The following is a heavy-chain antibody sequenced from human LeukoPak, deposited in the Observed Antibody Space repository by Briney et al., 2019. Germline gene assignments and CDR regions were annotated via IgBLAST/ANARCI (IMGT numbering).Heavy chain of an antibody. V-gene: IGHV1-8*01. Sequence: ASVKVSCKASGYTFTSYDINWVRQATGQGLEWMGWMNPNSGNTGYAQKFQGRVTMTRNTSISTAYMELSSLRSEDTAVYYCARVPADHVVPAVMGYYYYMDVWGKGTTVTISS. D-gene: IGHD2-2*01. J-gene: IGHJ6*03. CDR2: MNPNSGNT. CDR3: ARVPADHVVPAVMGYYYYMDV. CDR1: GYTFTSYD.